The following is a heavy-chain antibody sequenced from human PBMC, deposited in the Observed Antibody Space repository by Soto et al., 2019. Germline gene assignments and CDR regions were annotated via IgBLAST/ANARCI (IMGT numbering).Heavy chain of an antibody. CDR3: AKDLAEGYGDHIYYYYYMDV. Sequence: GGSLRLSCAASGFTFSSYGMHWVRQAPGKGLEWVAVISYDGSNKYYADSVKGRFTISRDNSKNTLYLQMNSLRAEDTAVYYCAKDLAEGYGDHIYYYYYMDVWGKGTTVTVSS. CDR2: ISYDGSNK. V-gene: IGHV3-30*18. D-gene: IGHD4-17*01. CDR1: GFTFSSYG. J-gene: IGHJ6*03.